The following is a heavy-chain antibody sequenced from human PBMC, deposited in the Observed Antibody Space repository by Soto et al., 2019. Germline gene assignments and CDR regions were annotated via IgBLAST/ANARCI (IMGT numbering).Heavy chain of an antibody. D-gene: IGHD6-13*01. J-gene: IGHJ6*02. Sequence: GGSLRLSCAASGFTFSSYEMNWVRQAPGKGLEWVSYISSSGSTIYYADSVKGRFTISRDNAKNSLYLQMNSLRAEDTAVYYYASGAMHRRSWYWYDYYYGMDDWGQGTMGADSS. V-gene: IGHV3-48*03. CDR2: ISSSGSTI. CDR3: ASGAMHRRSWYWYDYYYGMDD. CDR1: GFTFSSYE.